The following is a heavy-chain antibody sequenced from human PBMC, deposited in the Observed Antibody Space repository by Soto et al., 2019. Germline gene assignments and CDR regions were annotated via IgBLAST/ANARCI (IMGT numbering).Heavy chain of an antibody. D-gene: IGHD2-21*02. J-gene: IGHJ3*02. Sequence: SVKVSCKASGGTFSSYAISWVRQAPGQRLEWMGGIIPIFGTANYAQKFQGRVTITADESTSTAYMELSSLRSEDTAVYYCARSLGLAYCGGDCYSRQDDAFDIWGQGTMVTVS. CDR2: IIPIFGTA. CDR3: ARSLGLAYCGGDCYSRQDDAFDI. CDR1: GGTFSSYA. V-gene: IGHV1-69*13.